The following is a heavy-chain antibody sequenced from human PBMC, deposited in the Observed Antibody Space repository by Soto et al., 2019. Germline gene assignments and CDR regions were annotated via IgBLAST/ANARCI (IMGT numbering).Heavy chain of an antibody. CDR1: GFTFGNYW. CDR2: IHSDGRIT. V-gene: IGHV3-74*01. Sequence: EVQLVESGGGLVQPGGSLRLSCAASGFTFGNYWMYWVRQAPGKGLVWVSRIHSDGRITTYADSVKGRFTVSRDIAKNTLYLQMDSLRAEDTAMYYCARGRGSFYRDFWGQGTLVTVSS. J-gene: IGHJ4*02. D-gene: IGHD1-26*01. CDR3: ARGRGSFYRDF.